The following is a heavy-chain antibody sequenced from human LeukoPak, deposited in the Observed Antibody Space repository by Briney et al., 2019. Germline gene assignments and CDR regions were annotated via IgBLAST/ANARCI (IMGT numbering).Heavy chain of an antibody. J-gene: IGHJ4*02. Sequence: GGSLRLSCAASGFTFSNYAMSWVRRAPGKGLEWVSAISDSGRSSYYADSVKGRFTISRDNSKNILYLQMNSLRAEETAVYYCARDRMVYTYWGQGTLVTVSS. CDR1: GFTFSNYA. CDR2: ISDSGRSS. CDR3: ARDRMVYTY. D-gene: IGHD3-10*01. V-gene: IGHV3-23*01.